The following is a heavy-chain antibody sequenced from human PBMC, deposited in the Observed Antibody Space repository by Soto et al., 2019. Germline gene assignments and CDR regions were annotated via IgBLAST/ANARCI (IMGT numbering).Heavy chain of an antibody. D-gene: IGHD3-10*01. Sequence: QVKLVQSGAEVKKPGASVKVSCKASGYTFTSYGISWVRPAPGQGLEWMGWLSAYNGNTNYAQKLQGRVTMTTDTSTSTAYMELRSLRSDDTAVYYCASRDPRRFEGFMDVWGQGTTVTVSS. CDR3: ASRDPRRFEGFMDV. V-gene: IGHV1-18*01. J-gene: IGHJ6*02. CDR1: GYTFTSYG. CDR2: LSAYNGNT.